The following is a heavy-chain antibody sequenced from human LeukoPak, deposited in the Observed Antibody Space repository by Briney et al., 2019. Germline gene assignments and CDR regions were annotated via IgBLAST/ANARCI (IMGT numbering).Heavy chain of an antibody. Sequence: SETLSLTCTVSGRPISSGSYYWSWIRQPAGKGLEWIRRIYTSGSTNYNPSLKRRVTIPVDTSKNYFSLQLSSVTAADTALYYCRTGRCYDRSDLRMLFEIWGDGALCTVSS. J-gene: IGHJ4*03. CDR3: RTGRCYDRSDLRMLFEI. V-gene: IGHV4-61*02. CDR1: GRPISSGSYY. D-gene: IGHD3-22*01. CDR2: IYTSGST.